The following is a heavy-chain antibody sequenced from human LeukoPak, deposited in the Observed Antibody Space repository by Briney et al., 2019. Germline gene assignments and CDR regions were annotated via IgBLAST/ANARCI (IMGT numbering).Heavy chain of an antibody. J-gene: IGHJ3*01. CDR3: ARDQVGCGGDCYGDAFDL. Sequence: PGGSLALSCAASGFIVSSNHMNWVRQAPGKALEWVSVLYAEGGTAYADSVKGRFTVSRDNSKNTLYLQMNSLRVEDTAVYYCARDQVGCGGDCYGDAFDLWGQGTLVTVSS. CDR1: GFIVSSNH. CDR2: LYAEGGT. D-gene: IGHD2-21*02. V-gene: IGHV3-66*01.